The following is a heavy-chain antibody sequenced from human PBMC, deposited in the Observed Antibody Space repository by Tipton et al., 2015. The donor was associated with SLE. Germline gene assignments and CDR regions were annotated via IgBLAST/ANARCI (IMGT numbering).Heavy chain of an antibody. CDR2: IYHSGST. J-gene: IGHJ4*02. D-gene: IGHD3-3*01. Sequence: TLSLTCAVSGGSISSGGYSWSWIRQPPGKGLEWIGYIYHSGSTYYNPSLKSRVTISVDRSKNQFSLKLSSVTAADTAVYYCARDATIFGVVTFFDYWGQGTLVTVSS. CDR3: ARDATIFGVVTFFDY. V-gene: IGHV4-30-2*01. CDR1: GGSISSGGYS.